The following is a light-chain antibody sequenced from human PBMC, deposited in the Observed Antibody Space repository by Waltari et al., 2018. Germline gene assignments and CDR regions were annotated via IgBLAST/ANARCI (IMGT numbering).Light chain of an antibody. CDR3: QQSYSIPRT. CDR2: AAS. V-gene: IGKV1-39*01. CDR1: QYISTY. Sequence: DIEMTQSPSSLSASVGDRVTIACRSSQYISTYLNWYQQKPGKATKLLISAASDLQSGVPSRVSGSGSGTYFTLTISSLQPEDFATYWCQQSYSIPRTFGGGTKVEIK. J-gene: IGKJ4*01.